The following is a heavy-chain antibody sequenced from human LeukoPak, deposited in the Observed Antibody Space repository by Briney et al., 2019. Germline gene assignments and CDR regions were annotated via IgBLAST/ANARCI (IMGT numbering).Heavy chain of an antibody. D-gene: IGHD3-22*01. CDR2: LSAGTESS. V-gene: IGHV3-23*01. CDR3: AKFYDFDSRGYYSD. J-gene: IGHJ4*02. Sequence: GGSLRLSCESSGFSIRTFGMTWVRQAAGKGLEWVSTLSAGTESSYYADAVKGRFTVSGDYSKNTLYLLMTNVRANDSAVYYCAKFYDFDSRGYYSDWGQGTLVAVSS. CDR1: GFSIRTFG.